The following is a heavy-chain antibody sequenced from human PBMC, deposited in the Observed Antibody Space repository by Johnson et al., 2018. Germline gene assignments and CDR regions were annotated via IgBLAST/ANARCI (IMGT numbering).Heavy chain of an antibody. CDR2: IYSGGTT. CDR3: TITRAVVVYCRSSSHNALAFDI. V-gene: IGHV3-66*01. CDR1: GFTVSSNY. Sequence: EVQLLESGGGLVQPGGSLRLSCAASGFTVSSNYMSWVRQAPGKGLEWVSVIYSGGTTYYADSVKGRFTISRDNSKNTLYLQMNSLKTEDTAVYYVTITRAVVVYCRSSSHNALAFDIWGQGTMVTVSS. J-gene: IGHJ3*02. D-gene: IGHD3-22*01.